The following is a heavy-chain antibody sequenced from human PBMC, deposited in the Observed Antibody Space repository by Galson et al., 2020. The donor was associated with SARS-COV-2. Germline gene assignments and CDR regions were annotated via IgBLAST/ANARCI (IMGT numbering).Heavy chain of an antibody. CDR1: GGSFSGYY. CDR2: INHSGST. J-gene: IGHJ4*02. D-gene: IGHD3-10*01. CDR3: ARGARFELPYRAPMVRGANDY. V-gene: IGHV4-34*01. Sequence: SETLSLTCAVYGGSFSGYYWSWIRQPPGKGLEWIGEINHSGSTNYNPSLKSRVTISVDTSKNQFSLKLSSVTAADTAVYYCARGARFELPYRAPMVRGANDYWGQGTLVTVSS.